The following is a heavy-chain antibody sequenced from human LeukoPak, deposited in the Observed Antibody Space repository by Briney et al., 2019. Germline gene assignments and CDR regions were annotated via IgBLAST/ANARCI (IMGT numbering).Heavy chain of an antibody. V-gene: IGHV1-8*02. CDR2: LNPTSGYT. Sequence: ASVKVACKASGYAFSSYDINWVRQSTGQGLQWMGWLNPTSGYTGSAPKFQGRVTLSRNTSINTAYMELFSLTSDDSAVYYCATSPHYTPAYYDNWGQGTLVTVSS. CDR3: ATSPHYTPAYYDN. J-gene: IGHJ4*02. CDR1: GYAFSSYD. D-gene: IGHD2-21*01.